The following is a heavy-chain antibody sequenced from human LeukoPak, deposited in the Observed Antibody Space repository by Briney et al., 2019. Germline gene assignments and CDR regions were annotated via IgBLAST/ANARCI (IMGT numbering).Heavy chain of an antibody. J-gene: IGHJ4*02. D-gene: IGHD4/OR15-4a*01. CDR2: ISGSDSKT. CDR3: AKDAANYPFFFDF. Sequence: GGSLRVSCAASGFTFTNYAMTWVRQAPGKGLERVSSISGSDSKTYYADSVKGRFTISRDNAKNTVYLQMNSLRAEDTAIYYCAKDAANYPFFFDFWGQGTPVTVSS. V-gene: IGHV3-23*01. CDR1: GFTFTNYA.